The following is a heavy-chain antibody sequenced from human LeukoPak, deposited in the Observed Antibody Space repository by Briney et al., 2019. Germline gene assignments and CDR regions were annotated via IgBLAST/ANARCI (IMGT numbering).Heavy chain of an antibody. CDR1: GGSISSSSYY. V-gene: IGHV4-39*07. D-gene: IGHD3-9*01. J-gene: IGHJ4*02. Sequence: SETLSLTCTVSGGSISSSSYYWGWIRQPPGKGLEWIGSIYYSGSTYYNPSLKSRVTISVDTSKNQFSLKLSSVTAADTAVYYCARSALLDWFYFDYWGQGTLVTVSS. CDR2: IYYSGST. CDR3: ARSALLDWFYFDY.